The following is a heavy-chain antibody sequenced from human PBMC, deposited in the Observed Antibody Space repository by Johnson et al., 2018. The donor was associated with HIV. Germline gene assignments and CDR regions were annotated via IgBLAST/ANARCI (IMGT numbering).Heavy chain of an antibody. J-gene: IGHJ3*02. CDR2: ISWNSGSI. D-gene: IGHD3-9*01. V-gene: IGHV3-9*01. CDR3: TRAWEGYETLTGYYDAFDI. CDR1: GFTIDDYA. Sequence: VQLVESGGGLVQPGRSLRLSCAASGFTIDDYAMHWVRQAPGKGLEWVSGISWNSGSIGYADSVKGRFTISRNNAKNSLYLQMNSLRAEDTAVYYCTRAWEGYETLTGYYDAFDIWGPGTMVTVSS.